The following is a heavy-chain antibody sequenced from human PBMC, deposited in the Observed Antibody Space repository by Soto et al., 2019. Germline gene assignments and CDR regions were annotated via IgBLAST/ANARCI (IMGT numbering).Heavy chain of an antibody. CDR3: ARDSGQLHPFDY. CDR2: IYYSGST. CDR1: GGSISSYY. V-gene: IGHV4-59*01. J-gene: IGHJ4*02. D-gene: IGHD3-10*01. Sequence: SETLSLTCPVSGGSISSYYWSWIRQPPGKGVELIGYIYYSGSTNYNPSLKSRVTISVDTSKNQFSLKLSSVTAADTAVYYCARDSGQLHPFDYWGQGTLVTVSS.